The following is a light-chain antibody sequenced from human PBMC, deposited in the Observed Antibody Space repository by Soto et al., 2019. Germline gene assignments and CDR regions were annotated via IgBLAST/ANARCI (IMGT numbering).Light chain of an antibody. J-gene: IGKJ1*01. CDR2: GAS. CDR3: PQYYRGRT. CDR1: QSISSS. Sequence: EIVMMQSPATLSVSPGERATLSCRASQSISSSLAWYQHKPGQAPRLLIYGASTRATGVSARFSGSGSGTEFTLTISNLQSEDFAVYYCPQYYRGRTFGQGTKVEF. V-gene: IGKV3-15*01.